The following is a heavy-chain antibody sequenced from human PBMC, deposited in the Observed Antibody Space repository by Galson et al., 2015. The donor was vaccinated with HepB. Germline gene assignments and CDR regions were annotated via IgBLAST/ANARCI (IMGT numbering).Heavy chain of an antibody. V-gene: IGHV3-30-3*01. Sequence: SLRLSCAASGFTFSSYAMHWVRQAPGKGLEWVAVISYDGSNKYYADSVKGRFTISRDNSKNTLYLQMNSLRAEDTAVYYCARDPRQWLVLGAFDIWGQGTMVTVSS. J-gene: IGHJ3*02. D-gene: IGHD6-19*01. CDR1: GFTFSSYA. CDR2: ISYDGSNK. CDR3: ARDPRQWLVLGAFDI.